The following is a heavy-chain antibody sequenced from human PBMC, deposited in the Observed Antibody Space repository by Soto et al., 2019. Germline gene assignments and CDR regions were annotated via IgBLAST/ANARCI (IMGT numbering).Heavy chain of an antibody. Sequence: VQLVESGGGVVQPGRSLRLSCAASGFTFSDYAMHWVRQAPGKGLEWVAVVSHDGRNTHYADSVKGRFTISRDSSKNTVSLEMASLRAEYTAVYYCAKGGRQWLVTSDFNYWGQGALVTVSS. J-gene: IGHJ4*02. V-gene: IGHV3-30*18. CDR1: GFTFSDYA. D-gene: IGHD6-19*01. CDR3: AKGGRQWLVTSDFNY. CDR2: VSHDGRNT.